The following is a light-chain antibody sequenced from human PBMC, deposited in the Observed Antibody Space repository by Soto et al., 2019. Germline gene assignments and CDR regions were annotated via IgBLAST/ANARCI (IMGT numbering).Light chain of an antibody. J-gene: IGKJ4*01. CDR2: DAS. CDR3: QQYNSSLLT. V-gene: IGKV1-5*01. Sequence: DIQMTQSPSTLSASVGDRVTITCRASQSLDNWLAWYQQRPGKAPKLLIYDASTLESGVSSRFSGSGSGTEFTLTISSLQPDDLATYYCQQYNSSLLTFGGGTKVEIK. CDR1: QSLDNW.